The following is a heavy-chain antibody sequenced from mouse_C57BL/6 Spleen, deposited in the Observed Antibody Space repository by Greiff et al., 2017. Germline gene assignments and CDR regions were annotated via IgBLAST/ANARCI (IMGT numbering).Heavy chain of an antibody. Sequence: QVQLQQPGAELVRPGSSVKLSCKASGYTFTSYWMDWVKQRPGQGLEWIGNIYPSDSETHYNQKFKDKATLTVDKSSSTAYMQLSSLTSEDSAVYYCARSLLYSYYAMDYWGQGTSVTVSS. CDR1: GYTFTSYW. CDR2: IYPSDSET. CDR3: ARSLLYSYYAMDY. J-gene: IGHJ4*01. V-gene: IGHV1-61*01. D-gene: IGHD2-12*01.